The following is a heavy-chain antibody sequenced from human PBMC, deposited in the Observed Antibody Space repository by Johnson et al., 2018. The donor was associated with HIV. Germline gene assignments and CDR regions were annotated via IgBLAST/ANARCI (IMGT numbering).Heavy chain of an antibody. D-gene: IGHD3-22*01. J-gene: IGHJ3*02. CDR2: ISYDGSNK. CDR3: ARDRPIAPFDI. V-gene: IGHV3-30-3*01. Sequence: QVQLVESGGGVVQPGRSLRLSCAASGFTFSSYAMHWVPQAPGTGLEWVAVISYDGSNKYYADSVKGRFTISRDNSKNTLYLQMNSLRAEDTAVYYCARDRPIAPFDIWGQGTMVTVSS. CDR1: GFTFSSYA.